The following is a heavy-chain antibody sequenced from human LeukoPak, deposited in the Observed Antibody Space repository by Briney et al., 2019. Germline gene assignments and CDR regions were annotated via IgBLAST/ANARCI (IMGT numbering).Heavy chain of an antibody. J-gene: IGHJ4*02. Sequence: GESLRLSCAASGFTFSSYAMHWVRQAPGKGLEWVAVISYDGSNKYYADSVKGRFTISRDNSKNTLYLQMNSLRAEDTAVYYCARDPSYGDYEYYFDYWGQGTLVTVSS. CDR3: ARDPSYGDYEYYFDY. D-gene: IGHD4-17*01. CDR1: GFTFSSYA. CDR2: ISYDGSNK. V-gene: IGHV3-30*04.